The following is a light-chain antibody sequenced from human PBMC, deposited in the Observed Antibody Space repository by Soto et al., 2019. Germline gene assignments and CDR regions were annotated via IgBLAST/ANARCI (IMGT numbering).Light chain of an antibody. Sequence: DVVVTQTPLSLSVANGQPASISCKSSQSLLHITGETFLFWYLQKPGQSPQLLIYEVSTRVSGVPDRFSGSGSGTDFTLEISRVETDDVGIYYCMQSTQLPPTFGQGTRLEI. CDR2: EVS. CDR1: QSLLHITGETF. J-gene: IGKJ5*01. V-gene: IGKV2D-29*02. CDR3: MQSTQLPPT.